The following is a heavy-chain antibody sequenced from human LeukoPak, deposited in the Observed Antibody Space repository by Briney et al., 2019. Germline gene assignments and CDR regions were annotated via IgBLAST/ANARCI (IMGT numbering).Heavy chain of an antibody. CDR3: ARDGYYYDSSGYYYYFDY. Sequence: GRSLRLSCEASGFTFSSYGMHWVRQAPGKGLEWVAVIWYDGSNKYYADSVKGRFTISRDNAKNTLYLQMNSLRAEDTAVYYCARDGYYYDSSGYYYYFDYWGQGTLVTVSS. V-gene: IGHV3-33*01. D-gene: IGHD3-22*01. CDR2: IWYDGSNK. CDR1: GFTFSSYG. J-gene: IGHJ4*02.